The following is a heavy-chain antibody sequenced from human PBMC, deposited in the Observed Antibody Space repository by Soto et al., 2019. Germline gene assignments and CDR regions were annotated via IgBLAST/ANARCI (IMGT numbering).Heavy chain of an antibody. Sequence: QLQLQESGSGLVKPSQTLSLTCAVSGGSISSGGYSWSWIRQPPGKVLEWIGYIYHSGSTYYNPSLKSRVTISVDRSKNQFSLKLSSVTAADTAVYYCARDRYYDSSGPQTGYYYYGMDVWGQGTTVTVSS. CDR2: IYHSGST. CDR1: GGSISSGGYS. CDR3: ARDRYYDSSGPQTGYYYYGMDV. J-gene: IGHJ6*02. V-gene: IGHV4-30-2*01. D-gene: IGHD3-22*01.